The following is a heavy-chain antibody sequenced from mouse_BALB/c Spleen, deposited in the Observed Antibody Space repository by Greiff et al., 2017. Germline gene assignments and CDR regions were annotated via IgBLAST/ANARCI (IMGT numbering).Heavy chain of an antibody. CDR2: INSNGGST. V-gene: IGHV5-6-3*01. J-gene: IGHJ1*01. CDR3: ARAGSGYWYFDV. CDR1: GFTFSSYG. Sequence: EVKLVESGGGLVQPGGSLKLSCAASGFTFSSYGMSWVRQTPDKRLELVATINSNGGSTYYPDSVKGRFTISRDNAKNTLYLQMSSLKSEDTAMYYCARAGSGYWYFDVWGAGTTVTVSS.